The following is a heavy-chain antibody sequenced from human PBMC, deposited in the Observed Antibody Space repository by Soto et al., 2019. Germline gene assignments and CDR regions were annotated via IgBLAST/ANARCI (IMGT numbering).Heavy chain of an antibody. CDR1: GFSFGSCG. Sequence: EVQLGESGGDLVQPGGSLRLSCAASGFSFGSCGMTLVRQTPCNGLELVANIKKDGSNINYLDSVRSRFTVSRDNAKNSLYLEMNSLRAEDTALYSCARDVCQGRSILYIDAFDIWGQGTMVTVYS. J-gene: IGHJ3*02. V-gene: IGHV3-7*01. D-gene: IGHD3-10*01. CDR2: IKKDGSNI. CDR3: ARDVCQGRSILYIDAFDI.